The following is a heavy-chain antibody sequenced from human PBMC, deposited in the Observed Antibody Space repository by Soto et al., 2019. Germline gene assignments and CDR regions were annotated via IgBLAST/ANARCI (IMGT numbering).Heavy chain of an antibody. J-gene: IGHJ6*02. V-gene: IGHV4-31*03. CDR1: GGSISSGGYY. CDR3: ARDPIGMITFGASYGMDV. D-gene: IGHD3-16*01. CDR2: IYYSGST. Sequence: PSETLSLTCTVSGGSISSGGYYWSWIRQHPGKGLEWIGYIYYSGSTYYNPSLKSRVTISVDTSKNQFSLKLSSVTAADTAVYYCARDPIGMITFGASYGMDVWGQGPTVTVSS.